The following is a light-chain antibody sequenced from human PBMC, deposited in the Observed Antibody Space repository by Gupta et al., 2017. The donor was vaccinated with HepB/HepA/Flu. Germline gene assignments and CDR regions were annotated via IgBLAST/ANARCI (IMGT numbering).Light chain of an antibody. J-gene: IGKJ1*01. CDR2: VAS. CDR1: QNFLNNY. Sequence: EVVLTQSPGTLSLSPGERATLSCLVSQNFLNNYLPGYQQKPGQAPKLLLYVASSRATGIPDRFRGSGCGTDFTLTNRRLNPEDSALYFCQQYGNSPRTFGQGTKVEIK. CDR3: QQYGNSPRT. V-gene: IGKV3-20*01.